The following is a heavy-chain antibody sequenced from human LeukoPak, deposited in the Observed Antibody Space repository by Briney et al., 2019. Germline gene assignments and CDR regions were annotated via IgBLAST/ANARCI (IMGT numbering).Heavy chain of an antibody. D-gene: IGHD3-10*01. CDR3: ARSSEGSLDWFDP. CDR1: GGSISSGGYS. Sequence: SETLSLTCAVSGGSISSGGYSWSWIRQLPGKGLEWIGYIYHSGSTYYNPSLKSRVTISVDRSKNQFSLKLSSVTAADTAVYYCARSSEGSLDWFDPWGQGTLVTVSS. J-gene: IGHJ5*02. CDR2: IYHSGST. V-gene: IGHV4-30-2*01.